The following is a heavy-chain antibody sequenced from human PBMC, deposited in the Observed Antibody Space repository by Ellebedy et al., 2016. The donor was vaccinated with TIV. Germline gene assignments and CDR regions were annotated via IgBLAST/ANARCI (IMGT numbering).Heavy chain of an antibody. Sequence: SVKVSXKVSGYTFTSYGISWVRQAPGQGLEWMGRIIPILGIAIYAQKFQGRVTMTEDTSTDTAYMELSSLRSEDTAVYYCATRYDSDAFDIWGQGTMVTVSS. CDR2: IIPILGIA. CDR1: GYTFTSYG. J-gene: IGHJ3*02. CDR3: ATRYDSDAFDI. V-gene: IGHV1-69*04. D-gene: IGHD3-3*01.